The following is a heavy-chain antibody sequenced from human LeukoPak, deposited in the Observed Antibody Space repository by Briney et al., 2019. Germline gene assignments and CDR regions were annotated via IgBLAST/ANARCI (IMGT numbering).Heavy chain of an antibody. CDR2: INHSGST. V-gene: IGHV4-34*01. Sequence: SETLSLTCGVYGGSFSAYYWSWIRQPPGRGLEWIGEINHSGSTKYNPSLKSRVAMSVDTSKNQFSLKLSSVTAADTAVYYCARGSDSSGYYSPVDYWGQGTLVTVSS. D-gene: IGHD3-22*01. CDR1: GGSFSAYY. CDR3: ARGSDSSGYYSPVDY. J-gene: IGHJ4*02.